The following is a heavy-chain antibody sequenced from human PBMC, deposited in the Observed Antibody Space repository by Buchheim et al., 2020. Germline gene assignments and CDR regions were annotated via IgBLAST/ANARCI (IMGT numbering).Heavy chain of an antibody. Sequence: EVQLVQSGAEVKKPGESLKISCKASGYSFSNYWIGWVRQMPGKGPEWMGIIYPRDSDTRYSPPFQGQVTIPADKSISTVYLQWSSLKASDPDMYYCTTPGDNTRRPNWGQGNL. D-gene: IGHD3-16*01. CDR1: GYSFSNYW. V-gene: IGHV5-51*01. J-gene: IGHJ4*02. CDR2: IYPRDSDT. CDR3: TTPGDNTRRPN.